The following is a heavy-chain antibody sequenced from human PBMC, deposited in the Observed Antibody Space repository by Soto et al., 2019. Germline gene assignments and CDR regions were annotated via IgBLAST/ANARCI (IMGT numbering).Heavy chain of an antibody. CDR3: ARYGDGYYGMDV. D-gene: IGHD4-17*01. CDR2: IYSTGVT. Sequence: EVQVAESGGGLVQPGGSLRLSCAASGFTVNRFYISWVRQAPGKGLEWVSVIYSTGVTDSANSVKGRFSISRDNSKNTVYLQMSSLRDDDTAVYYCARYGDGYYGMDVWGQGTTVTVSS. J-gene: IGHJ6*02. V-gene: IGHV3-66*01. CDR1: GFTVNRFY.